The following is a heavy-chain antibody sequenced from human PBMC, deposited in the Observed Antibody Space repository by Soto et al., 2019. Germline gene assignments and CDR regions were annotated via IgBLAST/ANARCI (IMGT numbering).Heavy chain of an antibody. D-gene: IGHD6-19*01. Sequence: VAVIWYDGSNKYYADSVKGRFTISIDNSKNTLYLQMNSLRAEDTAVYYCARDRGSGWYGRGYFDYWGQGTLVTVSS. CDR2: IWYDGSNK. CDR3: ARDRGSGWYGRGYFDY. V-gene: IGHV3-33*01. J-gene: IGHJ4*02.